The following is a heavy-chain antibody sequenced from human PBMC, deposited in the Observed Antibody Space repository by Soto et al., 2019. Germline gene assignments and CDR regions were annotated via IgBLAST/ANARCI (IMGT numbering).Heavy chain of an antibody. CDR1: GGSISSYY. J-gene: IGHJ3*02. CDR2: IYYSGST. CDR3: ARYSGYDYGSLDAFDI. Sequence: ASETLSLTCTVSGGSISSYYWSWIRQPPGKGLEWIGYIYYSGSTNYNPSLKSRVTISVDTSKNQFSLKLSSVTAADTAVYYCARYSGYDYGSLDAFDIWGRGTMVTVSS. V-gene: IGHV4-59*01. D-gene: IGHD5-12*01.